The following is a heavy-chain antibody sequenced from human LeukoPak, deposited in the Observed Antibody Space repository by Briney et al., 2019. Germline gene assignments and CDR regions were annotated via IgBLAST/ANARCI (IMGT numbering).Heavy chain of an antibody. Sequence: ASVKVSCKASGYTFTGYYMHWVRQAPGQGLGWMGWINPNSGGTNYAQKFQGRVTMTRDTSISTAYMELSRLRSDDTAVYYCARSTGTYSDMVRGVTTPDNWFDPWGQGTLSPSPQ. V-gene: IGHV1-2*02. J-gene: IGHJ5*02. D-gene: IGHD3-10*01. CDR2: INPNSGGT. CDR3: ARSTGTYSDMVRGVTTPDNWFDP. CDR1: GYTFTGYY.